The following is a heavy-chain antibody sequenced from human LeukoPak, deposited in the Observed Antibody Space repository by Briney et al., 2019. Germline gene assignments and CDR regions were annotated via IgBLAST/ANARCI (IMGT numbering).Heavy chain of an antibody. CDR2: INTYNGNT. D-gene: IGHD5-18*01. CDR1: GYTFTSYG. Sequence: ASVKVSCKASGYTFTSYGISWVRQAPGQGLEWMGWINTYNGNTNYAQRFQGRVTMTTDTSTSTAYMELRSLRSDDTAVYYCARVVRYTALAYFDYWGQGTLVTASS. J-gene: IGHJ4*02. V-gene: IGHV1-18*01. CDR3: ARVVRYTALAYFDY.